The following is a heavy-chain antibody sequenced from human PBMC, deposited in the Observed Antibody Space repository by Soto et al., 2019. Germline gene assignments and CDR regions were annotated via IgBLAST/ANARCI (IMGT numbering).Heavy chain of an antibody. CDR1: GFTFSDYY. CDR2: ISSSSGYT. V-gene: IGHV3-11*06. J-gene: IGHJ4*02. Sequence: GGSLRLSCAASGFTFSDYYMSWIRQAPGKGLEWVSYISSSSGYTNYADSVKGRFTISRDNAKNSLYLQMNSLRAEDTAVYYCAKEYGRPDYWGQGTLVTVSS. D-gene: IGHD4-17*01. CDR3: AKEYGRPDY.